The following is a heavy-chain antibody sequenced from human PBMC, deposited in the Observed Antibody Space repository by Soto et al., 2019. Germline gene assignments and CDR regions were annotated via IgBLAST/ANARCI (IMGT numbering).Heavy chain of an antibody. CDR1: GLIFRTYA. Sequence: QVQLEESGGGVVQPGGSLRLSCAASGLIFRTYAMHWVRQAPGKGLEWVAVVSSDGSDKNYADSVKGRFTISRDNSKNTLFLQMSSLRADDTAVYYCAREAIAAAGPLDYWGPGTLVIVSS. CDR2: VSSDGSDK. CDR3: AREAIAAAGPLDY. D-gene: IGHD6-13*01. V-gene: IGHV3-33*01. J-gene: IGHJ4*02.